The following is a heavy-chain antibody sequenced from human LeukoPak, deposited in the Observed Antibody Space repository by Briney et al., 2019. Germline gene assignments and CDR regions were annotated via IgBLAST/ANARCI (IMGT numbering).Heavy chain of an antibody. V-gene: IGHV3-74*01. CDR1: GFTFSSYW. J-gene: IGHJ4*02. CDR3: ASLSGYSYGVDY. CDR2: INSDGSST. D-gene: IGHD5-18*01. Sequence: PGWSLRLSCAASGFTFSSYWMHWVRQAPGKGLVWVSRINSDGSSTSYADSVKGRFTISRDNAKNTLYLQMNSLRAEDTAVYYCASLSGYSYGVDYWGQGTLVTVSS.